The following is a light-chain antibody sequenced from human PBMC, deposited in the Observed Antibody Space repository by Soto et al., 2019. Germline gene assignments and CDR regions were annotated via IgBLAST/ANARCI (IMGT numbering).Light chain of an antibody. CDR2: GAS. Sequence: EIVLTQSPGTLSLSPGERATLSCRASQSVSSSYLAWYQQKPGQATRLLIYGASSRDTGIPDRFSGSGSGTDFTLTISRLEPEDFAVYYCQQYGRSPRTFGQGTKLEIK. V-gene: IGKV3-20*01. CDR1: QSVSSSY. CDR3: QQYGRSPRT. J-gene: IGKJ2*01.